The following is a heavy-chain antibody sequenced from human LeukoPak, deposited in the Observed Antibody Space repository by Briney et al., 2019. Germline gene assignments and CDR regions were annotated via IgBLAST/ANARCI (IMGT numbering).Heavy chain of an antibody. CDR3: ATSRRYYGMDV. CDR1: GGTFSSYA. J-gene: IGHJ6*02. CDR2: IIPILGIA. V-gene: IGHV1-69*04. Sequence: SVKVSCKASGGTFSSYAISWVRQAPGQGLEWMGRIIPILGIANYAQKFQGRVTITADKSTSTACMELSSLRSEDTAVYYCATSRRYYGMDVWGQGTTVTVSS.